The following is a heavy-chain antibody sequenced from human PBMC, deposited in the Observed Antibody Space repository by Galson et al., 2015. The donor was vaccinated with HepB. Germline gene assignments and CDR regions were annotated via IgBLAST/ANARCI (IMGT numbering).Heavy chain of an antibody. CDR1: GGTFSSYA. CDR2: IIPIFGTA. CDR3: ARLEGYYDSSGYLATVGFGVGWFDP. D-gene: IGHD3-22*01. V-gene: IGHV1-69*13. J-gene: IGHJ5*02. Sequence: SVKVSCKASGGTFSSYAISWVRQAPGQGLEWMGGIIPIFGTANYAQKFQGRVTITADESTSTAYMELSSLRSEDTAVYYCARLEGYYDSSGYLATVGFGVGWFDPWGQGTLVTVSS.